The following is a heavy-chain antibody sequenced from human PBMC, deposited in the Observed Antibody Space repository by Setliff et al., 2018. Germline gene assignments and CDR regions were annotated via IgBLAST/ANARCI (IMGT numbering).Heavy chain of an antibody. V-gene: IGHV3-53*01. CDR2: LYGGGNT. D-gene: IGHD3-10*01. Sequence: ESLKISCAASGFTVSSNDMSWVRQAPGKGLEWIALLYGGGNTFYADSVKGRFTISGDSSKNAVYLQMNSLRADDTAVYYCRQWFGELSRDYWGPGTLVTVSS. CDR3: RQWFGELSRDY. J-gene: IGHJ4*02. CDR1: GFTVSSND.